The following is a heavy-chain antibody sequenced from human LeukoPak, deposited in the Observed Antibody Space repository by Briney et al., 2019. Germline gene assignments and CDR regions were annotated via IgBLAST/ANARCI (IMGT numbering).Heavy chain of an antibody. J-gene: IGHJ4*02. CDR3: AKRSSSWYEDY. Sequence: GGSLRLSCAASGFTFSSYDMTWVRQAPGKGLEWVSVISGSGGSTYYADSVEGRFTISRDNSKNTLYLQMNSLRAEDTAVYYCAKRSSSWYEDYWGQGTLVTVSS. D-gene: IGHD6-13*01. CDR1: GFTFSSYD. CDR2: ISGSGGST. V-gene: IGHV3-23*01.